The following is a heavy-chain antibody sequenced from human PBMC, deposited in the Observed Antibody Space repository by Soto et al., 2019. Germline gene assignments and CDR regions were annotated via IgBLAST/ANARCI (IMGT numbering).Heavy chain of an antibody. J-gene: IGHJ6*02. CDR3: AKEGKAYYYGMDV. CDR1: GFTVSSNY. CDR2: IYSGGSA. Sequence: GGSLRLSCAASGFTVSSNYMSWVRQAPGKGLEWVSVIYSGGSAYYADSVKGRFTISRDNSKNTLYLQMNSLRAEDTAVYYCAKEGKAYYYGMDVWGQGTTVTVSS. V-gene: IGHV3-53*05.